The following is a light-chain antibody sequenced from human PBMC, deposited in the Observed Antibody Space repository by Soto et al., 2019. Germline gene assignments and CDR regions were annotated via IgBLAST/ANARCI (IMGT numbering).Light chain of an antibody. J-gene: IGLJ2*01. CDR2: DTS. CDR1: TGAVTSGHY. CDR3: FLSYTGAQV. V-gene: IGLV7-46*01. Sequence: QAVVTQEPSLTVSPGGTVTLTCGSSTGAVTSGHYPYWFQQKAGQAPRTLIYDTSNKHSWTPARFSGSLLGGKAALTLSGAQPEDEADYYCFLSYTGAQVFCGGTKFTVL.